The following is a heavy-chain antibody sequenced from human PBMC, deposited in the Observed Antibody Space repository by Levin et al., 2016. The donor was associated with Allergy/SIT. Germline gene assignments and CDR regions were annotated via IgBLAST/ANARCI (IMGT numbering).Heavy chain of an antibody. D-gene: IGHD3-3*01. Sequence: GESLKISCAASGFTFSSYWMHWVRQAPGKGLVWVSRINSDGSSTSYADSVKGRFTISRDNAKNTLYLQMNSLRAEDTAVYYCARDTTPFTIFGVARGGMDVWGQGTTVTVSS. CDR3: ARDTTPFTIFGVARGGMDV. J-gene: IGHJ6*02. V-gene: IGHV3-74*01. CDR2: INSDGSST. CDR1: GFTFSSYW.